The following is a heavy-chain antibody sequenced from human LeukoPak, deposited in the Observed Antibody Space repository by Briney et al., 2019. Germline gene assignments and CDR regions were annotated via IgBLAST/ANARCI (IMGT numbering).Heavy chain of an antibody. V-gene: IGHV3-48*04. Sequence: GGSLRLSCAASGFTFSSYSMNWVRQAPGKGLEWVAYITYGSDTIFYADSVKGRFTVSRDNAKNSLYPQMDSLRAEDTAVYYCARYHLGSYFRDPFDHWGQGTLVTVSS. J-gene: IGHJ4*02. CDR2: ITYGSDTI. CDR3: ARYHLGSYFRDPFDH. D-gene: IGHD3-10*01. CDR1: GFTFSSYS.